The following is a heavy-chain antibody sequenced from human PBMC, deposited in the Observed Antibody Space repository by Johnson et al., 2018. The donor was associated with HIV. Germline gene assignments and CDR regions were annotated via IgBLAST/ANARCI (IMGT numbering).Heavy chain of an antibody. CDR3: TTDGRIPVAHHDAFDG. J-gene: IGHJ3*01. D-gene: IGHD6-19*01. CDR2: IKSKTDGGTT. V-gene: IGHV3-15*01. Sequence: VQLVESGGGLVQPGGSLRLSCAASGFTVSSNYMSWVRQAPGRGLEWVGRIKSKTDGGTTDYAAPVKGRFTIARDDSKNTLSLQMNSLKTEDTAVYYCTTDGRIPVAHHDAFDGWGQGTMVTVSS. CDR1: GFTVSSNY.